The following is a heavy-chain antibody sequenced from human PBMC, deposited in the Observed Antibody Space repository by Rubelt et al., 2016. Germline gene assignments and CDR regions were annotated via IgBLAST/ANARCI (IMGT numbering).Heavy chain of an antibody. Sequence: AASGFTVSSNYMSWVRQAPGEGLEWVSVIYSGGSTYYADSVKGRFTISRDNSKNTLYLQMNSLRAEDTAVYYCAREGGYYYDSSGSNYWGQGTLVTVSS. CDR3: AREGGYYYDSSGSNY. V-gene: IGHV3-66*01. D-gene: IGHD3-22*01. J-gene: IGHJ4*02. CDR1: GFTVSSNY. CDR2: IYSGGST.